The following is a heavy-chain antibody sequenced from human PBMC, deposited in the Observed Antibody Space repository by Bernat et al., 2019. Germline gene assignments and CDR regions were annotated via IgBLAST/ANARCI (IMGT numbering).Heavy chain of an antibody. CDR3: GRGGWSKGAIACTGTDY. CDR2: IWYDASNT. J-gene: IGHJ4*02. CDR1: GFSFSSYG. D-gene: IGHD2-8*02. V-gene: IGHV3-33*03. Sequence: QVQLVESGGGVVQPGKSLTLSCVPSGFSFSSYGFHWVRQAPGKGLEWVGVIWYDASNTYYADSVRGRFTISRDDSKNTLFLQINSLRAEDTAVYYCGRGGWSKGAIACTGTDYLGQGTLVSVSS.